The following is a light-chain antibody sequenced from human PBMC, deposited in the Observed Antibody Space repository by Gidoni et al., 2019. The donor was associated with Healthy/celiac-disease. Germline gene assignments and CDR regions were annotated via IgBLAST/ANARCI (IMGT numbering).Light chain of an antibody. CDR1: QSVLYSSNNKNY. CDR2: WAS. CDR3: QQYYSTPLT. V-gene: IGKV4-1*01. J-gene: IGKJ3*01. Sequence: DIVMTQSPDSLAVSLGERATINCKSSQSVLYSSNNKNYLAWYQQKPGQPPKLLIYWASTREAGVPDLFSGSGSGTDFTLTISSLQAEDVAVYYCQQYYSTPLTFGPXTKVDIK.